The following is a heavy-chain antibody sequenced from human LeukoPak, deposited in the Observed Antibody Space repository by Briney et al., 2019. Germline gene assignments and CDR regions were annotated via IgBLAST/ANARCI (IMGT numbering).Heavy chain of an antibody. CDR3: AKEGGYSYGNQFDY. V-gene: IGHV3-23*01. CDR1: GFTVSRNY. J-gene: IGHJ4*02. D-gene: IGHD5-18*01. Sequence: GGSLRLSCAASGFTVSRNYMSWVRQAPGKGLEWVSAISGSGGSTYYADSVKGRFTISRDNSKNTLYLQMNSLRAEDTAVYYCAKEGGYSYGNQFDYWGQGTLVTVSS. CDR2: ISGSGGST.